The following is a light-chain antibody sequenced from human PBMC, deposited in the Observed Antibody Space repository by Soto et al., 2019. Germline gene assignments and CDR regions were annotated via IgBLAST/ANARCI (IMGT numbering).Light chain of an antibody. CDR2: DAS. V-gene: IGKV3-11*01. CDR3: QQRSNWPPFT. J-gene: IGKJ4*01. Sequence: PGERATLSCRASQSVSSSLAWYQQKPGQAPRLLIYDASDRATGIPARFSGSGSGTDFTLTISSLEPEDFAVYYCQQRSNWPPFTFGGGTKVDIK. CDR1: QSVSSS.